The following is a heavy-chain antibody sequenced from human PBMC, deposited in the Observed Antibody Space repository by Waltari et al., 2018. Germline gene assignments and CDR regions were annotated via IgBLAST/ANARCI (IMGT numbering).Heavy chain of an antibody. V-gene: IGHV4-4*02. CDR3: AREVSHSGYDFWYFDL. CDR1: GGSISSSNW. CDR2: IYHSGST. Sequence: QVQLQESGPGLVKPSGTLSLTCAVSGGSISSSNWWRWVRQPPGKGLEWIGEIYHSGSTNYNPSLKSRVTISVDKSKNQFSLKLSSVTAADTAVYYCAREVSHSGYDFWYFDLWGRGTLVTVSS. D-gene: IGHD5-12*01. J-gene: IGHJ2*01.